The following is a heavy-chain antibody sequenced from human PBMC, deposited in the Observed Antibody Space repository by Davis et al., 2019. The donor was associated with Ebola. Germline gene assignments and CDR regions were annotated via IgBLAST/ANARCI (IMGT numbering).Heavy chain of an antibody. Sequence: GESLKISCAASGFSFSTFGMHWVRQAPGKGLEWLAVISYDGSNKYYADSVKGRFTISRDNSKNTLYLQMSSLRAEDTAVYYCVKTQFLEWSYGMDVWGQGTTVTVSS. CDR2: ISYDGSNK. D-gene: IGHD3-3*01. CDR3: VKTQFLEWSYGMDV. J-gene: IGHJ6*02. V-gene: IGHV3-30*18. CDR1: GFSFSTFG.